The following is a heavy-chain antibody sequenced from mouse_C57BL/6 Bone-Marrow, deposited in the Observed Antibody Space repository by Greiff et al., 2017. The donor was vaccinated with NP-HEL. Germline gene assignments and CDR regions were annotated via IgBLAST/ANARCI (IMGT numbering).Heavy chain of an antibody. CDR2: INPSTGGT. D-gene: IGHD2-4*01. V-gene: IGHV1-42*01. CDR3: ARLRDYGAY. CDR1: GYSFTGYY. Sequence: VQLQQSGPELVKPGASVKISCKASGYSFTGYYMNWVKQSPEKSLEWIGEINPSTGGTSYNQKFKAKATLTVDKSSSTAYMQLKSLTSEDSAVYYCARLRDYGAYWGQGTLVTVSA. J-gene: IGHJ3*01.